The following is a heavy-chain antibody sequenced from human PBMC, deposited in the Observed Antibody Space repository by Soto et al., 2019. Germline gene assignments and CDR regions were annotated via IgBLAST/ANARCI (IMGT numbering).Heavy chain of an antibody. CDR2: INSDGSVS. V-gene: IGHV3-74*02. Sequence: EVQLVESGGGLVRPGGSLRLSCAASGFTFSNYWMYWVRQAPGKGLEWVSRINSDGSVSSYADSVKGRLTISRDNVKNTLYLQMDSLRAEDTALYYCARGDCVGGTCYSLAGSFYYYMDVWGKGTTVTVFS. CDR3: ARGDCVGGTCYSLAGSFYYYMDV. CDR1: GFTFSNYW. D-gene: IGHD2-15*01. J-gene: IGHJ6*03.